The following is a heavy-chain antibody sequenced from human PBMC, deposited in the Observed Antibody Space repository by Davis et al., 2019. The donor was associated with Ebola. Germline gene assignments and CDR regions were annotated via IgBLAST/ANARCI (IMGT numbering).Heavy chain of an antibody. CDR3: ATWRVVVAADFDY. V-gene: IGHV3-21*01. J-gene: IGHJ4*02. CDR1: GFTFSSYA. Sequence: GESLKISCAASGFTFSSYAMNWVRQAPGKGLEWVSSISSSSSYIYYADSVKGRFTISRDNAKNTLYLQMNSLRAEDTAVYYCATWRVVVAADFDYWGQGTLVTVSS. D-gene: IGHD2-15*01. CDR2: ISSSSSYI.